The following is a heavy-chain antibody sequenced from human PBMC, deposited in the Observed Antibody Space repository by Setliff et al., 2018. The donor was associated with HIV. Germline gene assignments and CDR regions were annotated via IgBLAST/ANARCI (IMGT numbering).Heavy chain of an antibody. Sequence: KTGGSLRLSCAASGFTFSDYYTSWIRQAPGKGLEWVSYISSSGSTIYYADSVKGRFTISRDNAKNSLYLQMNSLRAEDTAVYYCATDRQTQKTYDSRVWWGQGTLVTVSS. V-gene: IGHV3-11*01. CDR3: ATDRQTQKTYDSRVW. D-gene: IGHD3-22*01. CDR1: GFTFSDYY. J-gene: IGHJ4*02. CDR2: ISSSGSTI.